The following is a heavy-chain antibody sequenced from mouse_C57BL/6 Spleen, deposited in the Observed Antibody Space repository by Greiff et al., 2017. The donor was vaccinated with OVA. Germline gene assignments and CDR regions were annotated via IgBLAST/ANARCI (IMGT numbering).Heavy chain of an antibody. Sequence: QVQLQQSGAELVRPGSSVKLSCKASGYTFTSYWMHWVKQRPIQGLEWIGNIDPSDSETHYNQKFKDKATLTVDKSSSTAYMQLSSLTSEDSAVYYCAVTYDYDGNAMDYWGQGTSVTVSS. J-gene: IGHJ4*01. CDR3: AVTYDYDGNAMDY. CDR2: IDPSDSET. CDR1: GYTFTSYW. D-gene: IGHD2-4*01. V-gene: IGHV1-52*01.